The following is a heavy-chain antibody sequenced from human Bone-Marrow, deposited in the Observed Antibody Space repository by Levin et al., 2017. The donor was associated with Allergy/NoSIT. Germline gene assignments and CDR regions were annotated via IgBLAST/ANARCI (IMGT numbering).Heavy chain of an antibody. CDR3: TTDLFPRTYYDFWSGDLVRGHTDY. CDR2: IKSKTDGGTT. Sequence: GGSLRLSCAASGFTFSNAWMSWVRQAPGKGLEWVGRIKSKTDGGTTDYAAPVKGRFTISRDDSKNTLYLQMNSLKTEDTAVYYCTTDLFPRTYYDFWSGDLVRGHTDYWGQGTLVTVSS. J-gene: IGHJ4*02. D-gene: IGHD3-3*01. V-gene: IGHV3-15*01. CDR1: GFTFSNAW.